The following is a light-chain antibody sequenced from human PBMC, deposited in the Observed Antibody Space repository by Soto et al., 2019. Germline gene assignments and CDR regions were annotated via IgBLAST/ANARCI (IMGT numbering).Light chain of an antibody. V-gene: IGKV4-1*01. Sequence: DIVMTQSPDSLAVSLGERATINCKSSQSVLHTSNNKNYLAWYQQKPGQPPKLLIYWASTRESGVPDRFSGSWSGTDFTLTITSLQAEDVAVYYCQQYYSTLTFGGGTKVQIK. CDR2: WAS. CDR1: QSVLHTSNNKNY. J-gene: IGKJ4*02. CDR3: QQYYSTLT.